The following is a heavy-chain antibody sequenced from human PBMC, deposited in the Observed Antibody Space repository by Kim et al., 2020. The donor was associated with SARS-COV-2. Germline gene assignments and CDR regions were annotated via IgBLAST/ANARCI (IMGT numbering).Heavy chain of an antibody. V-gene: IGHV4-59*01. CDR3: ARDRIGYCSGTSCSLHFDY. CDR1: GGSISSYS. CDR2: TYYSGST. Sequence: AETLSLTCTVSGGSISSYSWSWIRQPPGKGLEWIGYTYYSGSTNYNPSLKSRVTISVDTSKNQFSLRLNSVTAADTAVYFCARDRIGYCSGTSCSLHFDYWGQGTLVTVSS. J-gene: IGHJ4*02. D-gene: IGHD2-2*01.